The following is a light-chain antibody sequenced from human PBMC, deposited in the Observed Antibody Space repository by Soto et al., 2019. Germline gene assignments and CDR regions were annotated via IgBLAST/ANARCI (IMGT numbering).Light chain of an antibody. CDR3: QQYGSSPET. CDR1: QSVISTY. J-gene: IGKJ2*01. V-gene: IGKV3-20*01. Sequence: EIVLTQSPGTLSLSPGERATLSCRASQSVISTYFAWYQHKPGQAPRLLIYATSTRATGVPDRFSGSGSGTDFTLTISRLAPEDFALYYCQQYGSSPETFGQGTKLEI. CDR2: ATS.